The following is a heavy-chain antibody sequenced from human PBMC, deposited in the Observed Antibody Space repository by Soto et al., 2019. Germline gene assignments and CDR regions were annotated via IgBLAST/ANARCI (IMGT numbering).Heavy chain of an antibody. D-gene: IGHD2-8*02. CDR2: IYSGGST. CDR3: AREGGVLYYYYGMDV. CDR1: GYTFSDYY. Sequence: GGSLRLSCAASGYTFSDYYMSWVRKATGKGLEWVSVIYSGGSTYYADSVKGRSTISRDNSKNTLYLQMNSLSAEDTAVYYCAREGGVLYYYYGMDVWGQGTTVTVSS. J-gene: IGHJ6*02. V-gene: IGHV3-53*01.